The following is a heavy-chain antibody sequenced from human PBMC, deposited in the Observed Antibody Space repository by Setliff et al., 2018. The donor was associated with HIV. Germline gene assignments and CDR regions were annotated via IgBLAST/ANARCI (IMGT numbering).Heavy chain of an antibody. Sequence: SVKVSCKASGGTFSASGFSWVRQAPGQGLGWMGGIIPAFGTADYAQKFQGRVTITADASTSTAYMELISLRSEDTAVYYCARGEGSGWDTVEENYYNLDVWGPGTTVTVSS. J-gene: IGHJ6*02. CDR2: IIPAFGTA. CDR1: GGTFSASG. D-gene: IGHD6-19*01. V-gene: IGHV1-69*13. CDR3: ARGEGSGWDTVEENYYNLDV.